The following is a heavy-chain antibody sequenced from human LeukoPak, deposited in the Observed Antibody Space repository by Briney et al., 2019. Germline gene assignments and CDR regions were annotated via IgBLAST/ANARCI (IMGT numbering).Heavy chain of an antibody. CDR1: GYSISSGYY. V-gene: IGHV4-38-2*01. Sequence: SETLSLTCAVSGYSISSGYYWGWIRQPPGKGLEWIGSIYHSGSTYYNPSLKSRVTISVDTSKNQFSLKLSSVTAADTVVYYCARASGELRIDYWGQGTLVTVSS. CDR3: ARASGELRIDY. CDR2: IYHSGST. J-gene: IGHJ4*02. D-gene: IGHD2-15*01.